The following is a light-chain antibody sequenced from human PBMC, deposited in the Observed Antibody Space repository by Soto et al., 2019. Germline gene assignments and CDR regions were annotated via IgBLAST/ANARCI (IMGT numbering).Light chain of an antibody. CDR2: GAS. CDR3: QQYNSWLWT. V-gene: IGKV3-15*01. Sequence: DIVMTQSPAPLSVSPGEGATLSCRASQSVSSKLAWYQQKPGQAPRLLIYGASTRATGIPARFSGSGSGTEFTLIISSLQSEDSAVYYCQQYNSWLWTFGQGTKVDIK. CDR1: QSVSSK. J-gene: IGKJ1*01.